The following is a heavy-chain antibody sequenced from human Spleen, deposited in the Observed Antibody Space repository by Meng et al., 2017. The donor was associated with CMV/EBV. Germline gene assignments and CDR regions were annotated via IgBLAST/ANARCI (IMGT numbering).Heavy chain of an antibody. CDR1: GFNFSSYG. J-gene: IGHJ6*02. CDR2: IWYDGSNK. D-gene: IGHD2-2*01. V-gene: IGHV3-33*06. Sequence: GESLKISCAASGFNFSSYGMHWVRQAPGKGLEWVAVIWYDGSNKYYIDSVKGQFTIARDNSKNTLYLQMNSLRAEDTAVYYCAKGRNSSSPSSYGMDVWGQGTTVTVSS. CDR3: AKGRNSSSPSSYGMDV.